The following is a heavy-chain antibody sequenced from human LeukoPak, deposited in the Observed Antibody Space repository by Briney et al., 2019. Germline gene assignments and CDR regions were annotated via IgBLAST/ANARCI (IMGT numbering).Heavy chain of an antibody. V-gene: IGHV3-30*04. CDR3: AKDYSFTMVRTFDP. CDR1: GFTFSSYA. CDR2: ISYDGSNK. Sequence: GGSLRLSCAASGFTFSSYAMHWVRQAPGKGLEWVAVISYDGSNKYYADSVKGRFTISRDNSKNTLYLQMNSLRAEDTAVYYCAKDYSFTMVRTFDPWGQGTLVTVSS. D-gene: IGHD3-10*01. J-gene: IGHJ5*02.